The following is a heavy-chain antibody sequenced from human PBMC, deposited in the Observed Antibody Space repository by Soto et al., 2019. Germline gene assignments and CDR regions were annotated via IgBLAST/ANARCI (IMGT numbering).Heavy chain of an antibody. CDR3: TTLTMILVHLDY. J-gene: IGHJ4*02. Sequence: GGSLRLSCTASGFTFGDYAMSWFRQAPGEGLEWVGFIRSKAYGGTTEYAASVKGRFTISRDDSKSIAYLQMNSLKTEDTAVYYCTTLTMILVHLDYWGPGTLVTVSS. CDR2: IRSKAYGGTT. CDR1: GFTFGDYA. D-gene: IGHD3-22*01. V-gene: IGHV3-49*03.